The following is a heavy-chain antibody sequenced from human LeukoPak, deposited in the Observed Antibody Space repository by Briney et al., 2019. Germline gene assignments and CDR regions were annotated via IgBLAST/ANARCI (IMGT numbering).Heavy chain of an antibody. CDR3: ARGPTSYYFES. V-gene: IGHV4-59*01. J-gene: IGHJ4*02. CDR2: IYYSGST. CDR1: GGSISTFY. D-gene: IGHD2-15*01. Sequence: SETLSLTCTVSGGSISTFYWSWIRQAPGKGLEYIGYIYYSGSTNYNPSLESRVTLSVDTSQNQFSLILSSVTAADTAVYYCARGPTSYYFESWGQGTLVIVSS.